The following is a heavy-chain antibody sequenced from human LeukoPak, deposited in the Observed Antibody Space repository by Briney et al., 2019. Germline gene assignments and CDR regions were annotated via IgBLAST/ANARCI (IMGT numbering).Heavy chain of an antibody. V-gene: IGHV3-30*04. D-gene: IGHD6-6*01. CDR3: AKDRVPLAARPLHFDY. CDR2: ISYDGSNK. Sequence: PGGSLRLSCAASGFTFSSYAMHWVRQAPGKGLEWVAVISYDGSNKYYAGSVKGRFTISRDNSKNTLYLQMNSLRAEDTAVYYCAKDRVPLAARPLHFDYWGQGTLVTVSS. J-gene: IGHJ4*02. CDR1: GFTFSSYA.